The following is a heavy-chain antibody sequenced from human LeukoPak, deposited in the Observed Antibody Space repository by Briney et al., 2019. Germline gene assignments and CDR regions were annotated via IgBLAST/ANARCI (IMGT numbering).Heavy chain of an antibody. CDR2: IKHDGSEK. V-gene: IGHV3-7*01. CDR1: GFIFTNYF. D-gene: IGHD3-22*01. J-gene: IGHJ4*02. Sequence: GGSLRLSCAASGFIFTNYFMSWVRQAPGKGLEWVASIKHDGSEKYYVDSVRGRFTISRDNTKNSLYLQMNSLRAEDTAVYYCGRETYTYDTSGPDYWGQGTLVTVSS. CDR3: GRETYTYDTSGPDY.